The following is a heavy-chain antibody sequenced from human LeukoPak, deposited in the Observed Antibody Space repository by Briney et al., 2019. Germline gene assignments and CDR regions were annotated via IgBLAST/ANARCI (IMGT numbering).Heavy chain of an antibody. V-gene: IGHV4-34*01. CDR3: AKDLGLPDFDY. Sequence: PSETLSLTCAVYGGSFSGYYWSWIRQPPGKGLEWIGEINHSGSTNYNPSLKSRVTISVDTSKNQFSLKLSSVTAADTAVYYCAKDLGLPDFDYWGQGTLVTVSS. D-gene: IGHD2-2*01. CDR1: GGSFSGYY. CDR2: INHSGST. J-gene: IGHJ4*02.